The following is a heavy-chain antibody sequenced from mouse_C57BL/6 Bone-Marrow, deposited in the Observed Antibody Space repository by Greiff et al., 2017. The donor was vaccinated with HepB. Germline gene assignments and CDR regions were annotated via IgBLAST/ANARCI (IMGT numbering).Heavy chain of an antibody. CDR2: IYPGDGDT. V-gene: IGHV1-82*01. CDR1: GYAFSSSW. J-gene: IGHJ4*01. Sequence: VQLKQSGPELVKPGASVKISCKASGYAFSSSWMNWVKQRPGKGLEWIGRIYPGDGDTNYNGKFKGKATLTADKSSSTAYMQLSSLTSEDSAVYFCASSSFYAMDYWGQGTSVTVSS. D-gene: IGHD1-1*01. CDR3: ASSSFYAMDY.